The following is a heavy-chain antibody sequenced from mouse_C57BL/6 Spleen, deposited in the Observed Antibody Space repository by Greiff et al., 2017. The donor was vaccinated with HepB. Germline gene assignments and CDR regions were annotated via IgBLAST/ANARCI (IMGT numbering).Heavy chain of an antibody. V-gene: IGHV1-64*01. CDR2: IHPNSGST. J-gene: IGHJ4*01. CDR3: ARSLDYYAMDY. CDR1: GYNFTSYW. D-gene: IGHD4-1*01. Sequence: QVQLQQPGAELVKPGASVKLSCKASGYNFTSYWMHWVKQRPGQGLEWIGMIHPNSGSTNYNEKFKSKATLTVDKSSSTAYMQLSSLTSEDSAVYYCARSLDYYAMDYWGQGTSVTVSS.